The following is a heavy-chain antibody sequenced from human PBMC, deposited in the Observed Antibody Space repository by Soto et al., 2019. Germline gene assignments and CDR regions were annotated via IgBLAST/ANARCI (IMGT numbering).Heavy chain of an antibody. V-gene: IGHV3-66*01. CDR3: ARCDGSATYCFFFAY. Sequence: PGGSLRLSCAASGFTVSNSYMSWVRKAPGKGLEWVSAIYSGGSTYYADSVKGRFTISRDNSRNTLYLQMNSLRAEDTAVYFCARCDGSATYCFFFAYWGQGTPVTVSS. CDR2: IYSGGST. D-gene: IGHD3-10*01. CDR1: GFTVSNSY. J-gene: IGHJ4*02.